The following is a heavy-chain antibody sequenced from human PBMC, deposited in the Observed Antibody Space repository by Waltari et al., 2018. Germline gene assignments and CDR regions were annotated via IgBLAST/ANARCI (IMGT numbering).Heavy chain of an antibody. V-gene: IGHV3-21*01. D-gene: IGHD3-22*01. Sequence: EVQLVESGGGLVKPGGSLRLSCAASGFTFSSYSMNWVRQAPGKGLEWFSSISSSSSYIYYADSVKGRFTISRDNAKNSLYLQMNSLRAEDTAVYYCASPNYYDSSGYYYYYGMDVWGQGTTVTVSS. CDR2: ISSSSSYI. CDR3: ASPNYYDSSGYYYYYGMDV. CDR1: GFTFSSYS. J-gene: IGHJ6*02.